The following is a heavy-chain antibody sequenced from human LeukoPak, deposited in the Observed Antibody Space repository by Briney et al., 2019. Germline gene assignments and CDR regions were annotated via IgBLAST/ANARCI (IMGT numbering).Heavy chain of an antibody. D-gene: IGHD4-17*01. CDR1: GGTYSSYA. J-gene: IGHJ3*02. CDR3: ARGMTTVTDDAFDI. Sequence: ASVKVSCKASGGTYSSYAISRVRQAPGQGLESMGGIIPIFGTANYAQKFQGRVTITADESTSTAYMELSSLRSEDTAVYYCARGMTTVTDDAFDIWGQGTMVTVSS. V-gene: IGHV1-69*13. CDR2: IIPIFGTA.